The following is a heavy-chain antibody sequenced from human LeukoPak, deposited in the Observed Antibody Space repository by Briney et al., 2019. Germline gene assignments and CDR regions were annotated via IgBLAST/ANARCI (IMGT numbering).Heavy chain of an antibody. CDR1: GGSIISYY. J-gene: IGHJ4*02. D-gene: IGHD1-20*01. CDR3: ARHEDEGTGYSWNYFDY. Sequence: PSETLSLTCTVSGGSIISYYWSWVRQPAGKGLEWIGRIYSTGSTNYNPSLKSRVTMSVDTSKNQSSLKLSSVTAADTAVYFCARHEDEGTGYSWNYFDYWGLGTLVTVSS. V-gene: IGHV4-4*07. CDR2: IYSTGST.